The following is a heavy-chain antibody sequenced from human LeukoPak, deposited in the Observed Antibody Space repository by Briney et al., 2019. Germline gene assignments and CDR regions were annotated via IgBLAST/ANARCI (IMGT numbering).Heavy chain of an antibody. J-gene: IGHJ5*02. D-gene: IGHD6-13*01. Sequence: ASVKVSCKASGYTFSSYGITWVRQAPGQGLEWMGWISPYNGNTNYAQKVQDRVTMTTDTSTSTAYMVLRSLRSDDTAVYYCARGRDRLAATGNWFDPWGQGTLVTVSS. CDR2: ISPYNGNT. CDR3: ARGRDRLAATGNWFDP. CDR1: GYTFSSYG. V-gene: IGHV1-18*04.